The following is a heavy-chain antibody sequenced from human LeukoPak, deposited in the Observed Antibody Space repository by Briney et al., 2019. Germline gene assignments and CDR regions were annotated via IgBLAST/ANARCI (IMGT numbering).Heavy chain of an antibody. J-gene: IGHJ4*02. CDR1: GGSITSSSYY. V-gene: IGHV4-39*01. Sequence: SETLSLTCTVSGGSITSSSYYWGWIRQPPGKGLEWIGTIYYSGSTYYNPSLKSRVAISIDTSKNQFSLRLSSVTAAGTAVYYCGRQAVKIFGQQSAPLDYWGQGTLVTVSS. D-gene: IGHD3/OR15-3a*01. CDR2: IYYSGST. CDR3: GRQAVKIFGQQSAPLDY.